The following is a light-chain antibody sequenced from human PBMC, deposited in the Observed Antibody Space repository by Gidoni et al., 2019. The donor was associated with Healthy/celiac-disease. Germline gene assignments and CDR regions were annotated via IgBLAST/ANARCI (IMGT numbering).Light chain of an antibody. V-gene: IGKV3-11*01. CDR2: DAA. Sequence: IVLTQSTATLSLSPGERATLSCRASQSVSSYFAWYQQKPGQAPRLLLYDAANSATGIPARFSGSGSGTDFTLTIISLEPEDFAVYYCQQRSNWPPWTFGQGTKVEIK. CDR1: QSVSSY. CDR3: QQRSNWPPWT. J-gene: IGKJ1*01.